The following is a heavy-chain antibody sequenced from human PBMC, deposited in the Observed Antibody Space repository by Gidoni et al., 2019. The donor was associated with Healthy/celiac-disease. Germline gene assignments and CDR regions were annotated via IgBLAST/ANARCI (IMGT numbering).Heavy chain of an antibody. V-gene: IGHV3-21*01. Sequence: EVQLVESGGGLVKPGGSLRLSCAASGFTFSSYSMNWVRQAPGKGLEWVSSISSSSSYIYYADSVKGRFTISRDNAKNSLYLQMNSLRAEDTAVYYCARDGVVDCSSTSCPLDVWGQGTTVTVSS. CDR2: ISSSSSYI. CDR3: ARDGVVDCSSTSCPLDV. J-gene: IGHJ6*02. CDR1: GFTFSSYS. D-gene: IGHD2-2*01.